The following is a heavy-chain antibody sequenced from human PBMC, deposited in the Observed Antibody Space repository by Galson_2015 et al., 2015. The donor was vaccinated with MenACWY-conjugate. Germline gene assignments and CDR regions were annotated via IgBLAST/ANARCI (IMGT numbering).Heavy chain of an antibody. CDR2: VSGSGDNT. V-gene: IGHV3-23*01. CDR1: GFTFSSYA. CDR3: VEGRPWLVH. D-gene: IGHD6-19*01. J-gene: IGHJ4*02. Sequence: SLRLSCAASGFTFSSYAMSWVRQAPGKGLEWVSGVSGSGDNTYYADSVKGRFTISRDNSKNTLFLQMNSLRAEDTAVYYCVEGRPWLVHWGQGTLVAVSS.